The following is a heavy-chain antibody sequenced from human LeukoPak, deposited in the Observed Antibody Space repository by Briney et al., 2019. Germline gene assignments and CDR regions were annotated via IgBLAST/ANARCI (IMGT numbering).Heavy chain of an antibody. CDR1: GFTFSSYA. J-gene: IGHJ4*02. CDR2: IWYDGSNK. Sequence: GGSLRLSCAASGFTFSSYAMHWVRQAPGKGLECVAVIWYDGSNKYYADSVKGRFTISRDSSKNTLYLQMNSLRAEDTAAYFCARKGGSQYFDFWGQGTLVTVSS. CDR3: ARKGGSQYFDF. V-gene: IGHV3-33*01. D-gene: IGHD5-12*01.